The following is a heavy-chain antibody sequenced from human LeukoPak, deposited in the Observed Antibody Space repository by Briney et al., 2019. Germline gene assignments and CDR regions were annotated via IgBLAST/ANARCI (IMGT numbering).Heavy chain of an antibody. D-gene: IGHD2-15*01. CDR2: ISGSGGST. J-gene: IGHJ6*03. CDR1: GFTFSSYA. CDR3: AKFPLLYYYYYMDV. V-gene: IGHV3-23*01. Sequence: GGSLRLSCAASGFTFSSYAMSWVRQAPGKGLEWVSAISGSGGSTYYADPVKGRFTISRDNSKNTLYLQMNSLRAEDTAVYYCAKFPLLYYYYYMDVWGKGTTVTVSS.